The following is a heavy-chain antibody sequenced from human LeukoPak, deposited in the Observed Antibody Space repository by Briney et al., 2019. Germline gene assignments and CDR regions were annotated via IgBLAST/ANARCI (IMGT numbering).Heavy chain of an antibody. CDR3: TRQGFDSSGYSRDDAFDI. D-gene: IGHD3-22*01. J-gene: IGHJ3*02. V-gene: IGHV3-74*01. Sequence: GGSLRLSCAASGFTFSSYWMHWVRQVPGKGLVWVSRINGDGSSTGYADSGKGRFTISRDNAKNTLFLQMNSLGAEDTAVYFCTRQGFDSSGYSRDDAFDIWGQGTMVTVSS. CDR2: INGDGSST. CDR1: GFTFSSYW.